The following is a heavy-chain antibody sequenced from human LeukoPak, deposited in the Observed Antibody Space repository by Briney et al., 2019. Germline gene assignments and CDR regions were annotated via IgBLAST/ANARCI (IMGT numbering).Heavy chain of an antibody. J-gene: IGHJ4*02. V-gene: IGHV3-23*01. CDR3: ARDRQYWEPLDY. D-gene: IGHD1-26*01. CDR1: GFTFSSYA. CDR2: FSGSGGST. Sequence: GGSLRLSCAASGFTFSSYAMSWVRQAPGKGLECISGFSGSGGSTYYADSVKGRFTISRDNSKNTLYLQMNSLRAEDTAVYYCARDRQYWEPLDYWGQGTLVTVSS.